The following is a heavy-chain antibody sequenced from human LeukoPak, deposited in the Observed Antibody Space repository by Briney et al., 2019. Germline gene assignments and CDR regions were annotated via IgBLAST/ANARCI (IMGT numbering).Heavy chain of an antibody. D-gene: IGHD1-14*01. J-gene: IGHJ5*02. CDR2: IYTTGST. V-gene: IGHV4-4*07. Sequence: SETLSLTCTVSGGSISSYYWGWIRQPAGKGLEWIGRIYTTGSTNYNPSLKSRVTMSVDTSKNEFSLKLSSVTAADTAIFYCAREGTVRWFDPWGQGTLVTVSS. CDR1: GGSISSYY. CDR3: AREGTVRWFDP.